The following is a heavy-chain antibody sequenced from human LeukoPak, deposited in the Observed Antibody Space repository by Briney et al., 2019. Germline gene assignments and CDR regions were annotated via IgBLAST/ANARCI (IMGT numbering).Heavy chain of an antibody. Sequence: SETLSLTCTVSGGSISSSSYYWGWIRQPPGKGLEWIGSIYHSGGTYYNPSLFSRVTISVDTSKNQFSLKLSSVTAADTAVYYCARGGIAIAVAAKRPFDYWGQGTLVTVSS. V-gene: IGHV4-39*01. CDR1: GGSISSSSYY. CDR2: IYHSGGT. J-gene: IGHJ4*02. D-gene: IGHD6-19*01. CDR3: ARGGIAIAVAAKRPFDY.